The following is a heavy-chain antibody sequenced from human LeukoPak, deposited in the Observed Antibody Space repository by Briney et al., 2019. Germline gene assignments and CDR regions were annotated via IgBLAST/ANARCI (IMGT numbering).Heavy chain of an antibody. J-gene: IGHJ4*02. CDR2: IYTSGST. CDR3: ARHELGGYFDY. V-gene: IGHV4-61*02. CDR1: GGSISSGSYY. Sequence: SQTLSLTCTVSGGSISSGSYYWSWLRQPAGKGLEWIGRIYTSGSTNYNPSLKSRVTISVDTSKNQFSLKLSSVTAADTAVYYCARHELGGYFDYWGQGTLVTVSS. D-gene: IGHD1-7*01.